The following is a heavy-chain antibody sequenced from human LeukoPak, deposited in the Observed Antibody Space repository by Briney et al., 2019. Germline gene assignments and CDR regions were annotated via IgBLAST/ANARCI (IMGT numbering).Heavy chain of an antibody. V-gene: IGHV1-3*01. J-gene: IGHJ4*02. CDR1: GYTFTSYA. D-gene: IGHD4-17*01. CDR2: INAGNSNT. Sequence: ASVKVSCKASGYTFTSYAMHWVRQAPGQRLEWMGWINAGNSNTKYSQKFQGRVTITRDTSASTAYMELSSLRSEDTAVYYCARLSVTTRFDYWGQGTLVTVSS. CDR3: ARLSVTTRFDY.